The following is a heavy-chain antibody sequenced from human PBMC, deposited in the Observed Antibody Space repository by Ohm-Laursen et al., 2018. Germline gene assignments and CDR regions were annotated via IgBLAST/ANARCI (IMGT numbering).Heavy chain of an antibody. CDR2: ISGSGGST. D-gene: IGHD6-6*01. Sequence: SLRLSCAASGFTFSSYAMSWVRQAPGKGLEWVSGISGSGGSTNYADSVKGRFTISRDNSKNTLYLQMNSLRAEDTAVYYCARDEGSYSSSTIGYWGQGTLVTVSS. CDR3: ARDEGSYSSSTIGY. CDR1: GFTFSSYA. V-gene: IGHV3-23*01. J-gene: IGHJ4*02.